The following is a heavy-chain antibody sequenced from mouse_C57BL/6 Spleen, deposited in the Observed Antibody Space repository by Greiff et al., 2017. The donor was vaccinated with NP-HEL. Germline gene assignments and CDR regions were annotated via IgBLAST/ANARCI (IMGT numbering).Heavy chain of an antibody. CDR1: GYTFTSYW. CDR2: IDPSDSYT. J-gene: IGHJ2*01. Sequence: QVQLKQPGAELVMPGASVKLSCKASGYTFTSYWMHWVKQRPGQGLEWIGEIDPSDSYTNYNQKFKGKSTLTVDKSSSTAYMQLSSLTSEDSAVYYCARKGYDYAFDYWGQGTTLTVSS. V-gene: IGHV1-69*01. CDR3: ARKGYDYAFDY. D-gene: IGHD2-4*01.